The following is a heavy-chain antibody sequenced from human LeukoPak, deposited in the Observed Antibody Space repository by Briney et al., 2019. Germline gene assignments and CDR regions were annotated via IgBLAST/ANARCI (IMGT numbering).Heavy chain of an antibody. CDR3: ARVPSLLWFGAHQYYYYYMDV. CDR1: GGTFSSYA. D-gene: IGHD3-10*01. V-gene: IGHV1-69*06. J-gene: IGHJ6*03. CDR2: IISIFGTA. Sequence: GASVKVSCKASGGTFSSYAISWVRQAPGQGLEWMGGIISIFGTANYAQKFQGRVTITADKSTSTAYMELSSLRSEDTAVYYCARVPSLLWFGAHQYYYYYMDVWGKGTTVTVSS.